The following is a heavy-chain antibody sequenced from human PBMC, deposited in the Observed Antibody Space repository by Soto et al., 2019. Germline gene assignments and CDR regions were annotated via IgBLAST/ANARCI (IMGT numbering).Heavy chain of an antibody. CDR3: ARDPPPSYGGNSDSDY. D-gene: IGHD4-17*01. CDR2: IIPIFGTA. V-gene: IGHV1-69*13. J-gene: IGHJ4*02. CDR1: GGTFSSYA. Sequence: SVKVSCKASGGTFSSYAISWVRQAPGQGLEWMGGIIPIFGTANYAQKFQGRATITADESTSTAYMELSSLRSEDTAVYYCARDPPPSYGGNSDSDYWGQGTLVTVSS.